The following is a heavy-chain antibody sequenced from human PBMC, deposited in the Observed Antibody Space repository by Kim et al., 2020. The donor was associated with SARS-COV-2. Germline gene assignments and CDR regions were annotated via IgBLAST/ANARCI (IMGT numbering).Heavy chain of an antibody. Sequence: GGSLRRSCTASGFTFGDYAMSWFHQAPGKGLEWVGFIRSKAYGGTTEYAASVKGRFTISRDDSKSIAYLQMNSLKTEDTAVYYCTRDPGDFTVVGGFDYWGQGTLVTVSS. CDR3: TRDPGDFTVVGGFDY. J-gene: IGHJ4*02. V-gene: IGHV3-49*03. D-gene: IGHD2-15*01. CDR1: GFTFGDYA. CDR2: IRSKAYGGTT.